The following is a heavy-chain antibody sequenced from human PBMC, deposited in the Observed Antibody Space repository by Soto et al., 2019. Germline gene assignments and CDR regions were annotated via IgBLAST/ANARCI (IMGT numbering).Heavy chain of an antibody. CDR3: AREGGESSDGLYYFDS. Sequence: SSETLSLTCTVFGASISYGGFSWSWIRQPPGKGLEWIGHIYYSGNTDYNPSLKSRLAISIDTSKNQFSLKLSSVTAADTAVYFCAREGGESSDGLYYFDSWGQGSLVTVSS. V-gene: IGHV4-30-4*01. CDR1: GASISYGGFS. CDR2: IYYSGNT. J-gene: IGHJ4*02. D-gene: IGHD3-16*01.